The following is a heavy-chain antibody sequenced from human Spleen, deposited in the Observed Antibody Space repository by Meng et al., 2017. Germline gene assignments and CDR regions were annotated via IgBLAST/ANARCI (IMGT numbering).Heavy chain of an antibody. V-gene: IGHV4-39*01. CDR2: IGYSGTI. Sequence: QLQLQESGPGLVKPSETLSLTCPVFGGSTTSTSYYWDWIRQSPAKGLEWIGTIGYSGTIVYNPSLSSRVTMTLDTSKNQFSLKLSSVTAPDTAVYYCARRVHDGSGHHYFDYWGQGTLVTVSS. CDR3: ARRVHDGSGHHYFDY. CDR1: GGSTTSTSYY. D-gene: IGHD3-22*01. J-gene: IGHJ4*02.